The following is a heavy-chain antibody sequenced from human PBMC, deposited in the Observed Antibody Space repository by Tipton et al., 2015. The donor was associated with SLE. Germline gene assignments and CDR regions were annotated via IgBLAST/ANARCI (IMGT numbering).Heavy chain of an antibody. CDR3: ARGDGDYAFDY. D-gene: IGHD4-17*01. J-gene: IGHJ4*02. CDR1: GFTFSSYA. CDR2: ISYDGSNK. Sequence: SLRLSCAASGFTFSSYAMHWVRQAPGKGLEWVAVISYDGSNKYYADSVKGRFTISRDNSKNTLYLQMNSLRAEDTAVYYCARGDGDYAFDYWGQGTLATVSS. V-gene: IGHV3-30*04.